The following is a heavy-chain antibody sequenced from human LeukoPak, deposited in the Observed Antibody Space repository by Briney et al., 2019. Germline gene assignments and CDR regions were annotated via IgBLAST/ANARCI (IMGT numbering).Heavy chain of an antibody. CDR1: GYTFTGYY. Sequence: ASVTVSFKASGYTFTGYYMHWVRQAPGQGLEWMGWMNPNSGGTNYAQKFQGRVTIIRDTAISTAYLELSRLTSDDTAVYYCARVVGGFEKRAYWGQGTLVTVSS. CDR2: MNPNSGGT. J-gene: IGHJ4*02. CDR3: ARVVGGFEKRAY. D-gene: IGHD3-10*01. V-gene: IGHV1-2*02.